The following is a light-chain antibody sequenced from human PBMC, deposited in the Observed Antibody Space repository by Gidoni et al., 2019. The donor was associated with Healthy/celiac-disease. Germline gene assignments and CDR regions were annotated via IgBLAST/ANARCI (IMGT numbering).Light chain of an antibody. CDR1: QSVSSN. CDR3: QQYNNWPPYT. CDR2: GAS. Sequence: EIVMTQSPATLSVSPGERATRSCRASQSVSSNLAWYQQKPGPAPRVLIYGASTRATGIPARFSGSGSGTEFTLTISSLQSEDFAVYYCQQYNNWPPYTFGQGTKLEIK. J-gene: IGKJ2*01. V-gene: IGKV3-15*01.